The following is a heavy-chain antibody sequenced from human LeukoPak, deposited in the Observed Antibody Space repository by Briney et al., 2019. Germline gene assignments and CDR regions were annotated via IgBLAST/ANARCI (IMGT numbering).Heavy chain of an antibody. CDR1: GYRLTSYW. D-gene: IGHD3-10*01. CDR3: ARHVTGFVYYYYTDV. CDR2: IYPGDSDT. V-gene: IGHV5-51*01. Sequence: GESLKISCKGSGYRLTSYWIGWVRQMPGKGLEWMGIIYPGDSDTSYSPSFQGQFTISADKSMSTAYLQWSILKASDTAMYCCARHVTGFVYYYYTDVWGKGTTVTIPS. J-gene: IGHJ6*03.